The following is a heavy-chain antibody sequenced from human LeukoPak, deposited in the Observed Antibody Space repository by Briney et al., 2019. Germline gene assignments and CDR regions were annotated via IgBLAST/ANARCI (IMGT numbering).Heavy chain of an antibody. D-gene: IGHD3-9*01. Sequence: SVRVSCKASGGTFSSYAISWVRQAPGQGPEWMGGIIPIFGTANYAQKFQGRVTITADESTSTAYMELSSLRSEDTAVYYCARGPRGYYDILTGYRSPEPFDYWGQGTLVTVSS. CDR3: ARGPRGYYDILTGYRSPEPFDY. J-gene: IGHJ4*02. V-gene: IGHV1-69*01. CDR1: GGTFSSYA. CDR2: IIPIFGTA.